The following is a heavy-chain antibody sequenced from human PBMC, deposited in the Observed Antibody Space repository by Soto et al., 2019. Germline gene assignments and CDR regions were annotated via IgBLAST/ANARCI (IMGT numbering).Heavy chain of an antibody. CDR2: INPSGGST. V-gene: IGHV1-46*01. CDR1: GYSFTSYY. J-gene: IGHJ3*02. CDR3: ARDVGGVAGTKDAFDM. Sequence: QVQLVQSGAEVKKPGASVKVSCKASGYSFTSYYMHWVRQAPGQGLEWMGIINPSGGSTRYAQKFKDRVTITSDTSTSTLYMEMSSLRSEDTAVYYCARDVGGVAGTKDAFDMWGQGTMVTVSS. D-gene: IGHD6-19*01.